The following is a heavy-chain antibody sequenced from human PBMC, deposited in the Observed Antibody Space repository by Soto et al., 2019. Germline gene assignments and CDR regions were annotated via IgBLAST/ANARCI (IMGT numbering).Heavy chain of an antibody. CDR2: IYHSGST. V-gene: IGHV4-4*02. J-gene: IGHJ6*02. D-gene: IGHD6-13*01. Sequence: PSETLSLTCAVSGGSISSSNWWSWVRQPPGKGLEWIGEIYHSGSTNYNPSLKSRVTISVDKSKNQFSLKLSSVTAADTAVYYCASRVYSSSWYYTLLDYYYYGMDVWGQGTTVTVSS. CDR1: GGSISSSNW. CDR3: ASRVYSSSWYYTLLDYYYYGMDV.